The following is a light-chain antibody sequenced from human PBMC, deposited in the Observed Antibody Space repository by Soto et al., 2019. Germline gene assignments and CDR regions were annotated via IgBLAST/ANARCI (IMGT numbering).Light chain of an antibody. CDR1: QSVLYSSNNKKY. V-gene: IGKV4-1*01. Sequence: DIVMTQSPDSLAVSLGERATINCKSSQSVLYSSNNKKYLAWYEQKPGQPPKLLIYWASTRESGVPERFSGSGSGTDFTLTISSLQAEDVAVYYCQQYYSTPPTFGQGTKLEIK. CDR2: WAS. CDR3: QQYYSTPPT. J-gene: IGKJ2*01.